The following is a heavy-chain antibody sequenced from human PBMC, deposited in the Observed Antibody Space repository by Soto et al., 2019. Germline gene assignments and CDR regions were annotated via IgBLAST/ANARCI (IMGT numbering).Heavy chain of an antibody. Sequence: KASETLSLTCAVYGGSFSGYYWSWIRQPPGKGLEWIGEINHSGSTNYNPSLKSRVTISVDTSKNQFSLKLSSVTAADTAVYYCARSLSDSSGYYYLDYWGQGTLVTVSS. V-gene: IGHV4-34*01. CDR1: GGSFSGYY. CDR2: INHSGST. D-gene: IGHD3-22*01. CDR3: ARSLSDSSGYYYLDY. J-gene: IGHJ4*02.